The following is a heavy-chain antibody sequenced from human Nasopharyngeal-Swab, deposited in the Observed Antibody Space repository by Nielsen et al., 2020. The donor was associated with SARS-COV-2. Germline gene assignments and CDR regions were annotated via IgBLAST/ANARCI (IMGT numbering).Heavy chain of an antibody. CDR2: SSGSGDTT. CDR3: AKAPYLRGLDV. J-gene: IGHJ6*02. V-gene: IGHV3-23*01. CDR1: GFISSCYV. Sequence: SLMTSCAASGFISSCYVMSWVRPAPGKGLEWVSISSGSGDTTYYADSVKDRFTISRDNSKTTLYSQTNRLRVEDTAVYYCAKAPYLRGLDVWGQGTTVTVSS. D-gene: IGHD2-21*01.